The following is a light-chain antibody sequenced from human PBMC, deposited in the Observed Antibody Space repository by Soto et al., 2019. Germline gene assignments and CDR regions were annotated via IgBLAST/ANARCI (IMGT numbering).Light chain of an antibody. CDR3: QQTLSVPRT. CDR1: QSINRD. V-gene: IGKV1-39*01. J-gene: IGKJ1*01. CDR2: AAF. Sequence: DIQMTQSPFSLSASVGDRVTITCRASQSINRDLNWYQQKPGKAPNLLIYAAFTLESGVPSRFSGSGSGTDFTLTITGLQPEDSATYYCQQTLSVPRTFGLGTKVDIK.